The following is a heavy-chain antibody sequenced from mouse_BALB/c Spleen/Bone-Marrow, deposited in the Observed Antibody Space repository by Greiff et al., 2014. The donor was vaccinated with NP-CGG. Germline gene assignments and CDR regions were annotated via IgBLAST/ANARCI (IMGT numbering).Heavy chain of an antibody. CDR3: ARNYPFAY. V-gene: IGHV14-3*02. CDR2: IDPAKGNT. D-gene: IGHD2-1*01. Sequence: VQLQQPGAGLVKPGASVKLSCTASGFNIKDSYLHWVKQRPEQGLDWIGRIDPAKGNTNYDPKFQGKATITADTSSNTAYLQLSSLTSEDTAVYFCARNYPFAYWGQGTLVTVFA. CDR1: GFNIKDSY. J-gene: IGHJ3*01.